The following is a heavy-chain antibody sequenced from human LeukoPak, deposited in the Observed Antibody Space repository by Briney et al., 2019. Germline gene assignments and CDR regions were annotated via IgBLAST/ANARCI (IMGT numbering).Heavy chain of an antibody. Sequence: GGSLRLSCAASGFTFSSYSMNWVRQAPGKGLEWVSYISSSSSTIYYAHSVKGRFTISRDNAKNSLYLQMNSLRAEDTAVYYCARSWGSFTFDFWGQGTLVTVSS. CDR2: ISSSSSTI. CDR1: GFTFSSYS. CDR3: ARSWGSFTFDF. V-gene: IGHV3-48*01. D-gene: IGHD3-16*01. J-gene: IGHJ4*02.